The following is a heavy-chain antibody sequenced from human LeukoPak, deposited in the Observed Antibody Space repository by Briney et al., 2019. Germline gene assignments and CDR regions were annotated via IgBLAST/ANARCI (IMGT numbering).Heavy chain of an antibody. D-gene: IGHD2-8*01. CDR3: ARDKIMRNYYYGMDV. CDR1: GFTFSSYG. V-gene: IGHV3-33*01. J-gene: IGHJ6*02. Sequence: GGSLRLSCAASGFTFSSYGMHWVRQAPGKGLEWVAVIWYDGSNKYYADSVKGRFTISRDNSKNTLYLQMNSLRAEDTAVYYCARDKIMRNYYYGMDVWGQGTTVTVSS. CDR2: IWYDGSNK.